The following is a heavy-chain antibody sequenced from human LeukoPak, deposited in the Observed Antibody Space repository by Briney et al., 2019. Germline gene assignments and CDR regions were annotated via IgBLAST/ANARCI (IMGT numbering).Heavy chain of an antibody. CDR2: IYSGGST. CDR3: ARVYYDYVWGGYETPDYFDY. J-gene: IGHJ4*02. V-gene: IGHV3-53*01. D-gene: IGHD3-16*01. CDR1: GFTVSSNY. Sequence: PGGSLRLSCAASGFTVSSNYMSWVRQAPGKGLEWVSVIYSGGSTYYADSVKGRFTISRDNSKNTLYLQMNSPRAEDTAVYYCARVYYDYVWGGYETPDYFDYWGQGTLVTVSS.